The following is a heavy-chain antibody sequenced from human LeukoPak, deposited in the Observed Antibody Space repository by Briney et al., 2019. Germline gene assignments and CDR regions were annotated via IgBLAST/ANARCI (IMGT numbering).Heavy chain of an antibody. V-gene: IGHV1-8*01. CDR1: GYTFTSYD. Sequence: ASVKVSCKASGYTFTSYDINWVRQATGRGLEWMGWMNPNSGNTGYAQKFQGRVTMTRNTSISTAYMELSSLRSEDTAVYYCARVLAGRYYYYYGMDVWGQGTTVTVSS. D-gene: IGHD6-19*01. CDR2: MNPNSGNT. J-gene: IGHJ6*02. CDR3: ARVLAGRYYYYYGMDV.